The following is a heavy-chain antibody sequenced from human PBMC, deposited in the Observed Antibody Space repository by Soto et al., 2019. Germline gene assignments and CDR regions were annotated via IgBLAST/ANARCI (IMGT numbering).Heavy chain of an antibody. CDR2: ISAYNGNT. Sequence: ASVKVSCKASGYTFTTYGITWVRQAPGQGLEWMGWISAYNGNTNYAQKFQGRVTMTTDTSTSTAYMELRSLRSDDTAVYYCAREWELLDFDYWGEGTLVTVSS. V-gene: IGHV1-18*01. CDR3: AREWELLDFDY. D-gene: IGHD1-26*01. J-gene: IGHJ4*02. CDR1: GYTFTTYG.